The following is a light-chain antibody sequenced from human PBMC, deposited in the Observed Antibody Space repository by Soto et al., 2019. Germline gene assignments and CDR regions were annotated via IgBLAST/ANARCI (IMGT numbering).Light chain of an antibody. J-gene: IGLJ3*02. CDR1: SSNIGAGYD. V-gene: IGLV1-40*01. CDR3: CSHSSSITWM. CDR2: ANN. Sequence: QSVLTQPPSVSGAPGQRVTISCTGSSSNIGAGYDVHWYQQFPGTAPRLLIYANNNRPSGVPDRFSGSKSGTSASLAITGLQAEDEAVYYCCSHSSSITWMFGGGTKLTVL.